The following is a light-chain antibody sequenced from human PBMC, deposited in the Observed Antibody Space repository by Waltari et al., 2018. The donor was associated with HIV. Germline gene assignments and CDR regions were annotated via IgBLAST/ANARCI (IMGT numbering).Light chain of an antibody. CDR2: DVS. V-gene: IGKV1-13*02. Sequence: AIQLTHSPSSLSASIGDRVTITCRASQGIRSALAWYQQRPGNPPRLLIYDVSRLQNGVPSRFSGTGYGTDFTLTINSVQPEDLATYYCQQFSSYPWTFGQGTKVDLK. CDR1: QGIRSA. J-gene: IGKJ1*01. CDR3: QQFSSYPWT.